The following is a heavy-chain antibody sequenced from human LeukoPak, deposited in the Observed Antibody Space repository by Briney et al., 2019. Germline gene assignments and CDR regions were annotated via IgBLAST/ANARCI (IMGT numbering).Heavy chain of an antibody. J-gene: IGHJ4*02. Sequence: EASVKVSCTASGYTFTSNYIHWVRQAPGQGLEWMGMIYPRDGSTSYAQKFQGRVTVTRDTSTSTVHMELSGLRSEDTAVYYCARDQEGFDYRGQGTLVTVSS. V-gene: IGHV1-46*01. CDR1: GYTFTSNY. CDR2: IYPRDGST. CDR3: ARDQEGFDY.